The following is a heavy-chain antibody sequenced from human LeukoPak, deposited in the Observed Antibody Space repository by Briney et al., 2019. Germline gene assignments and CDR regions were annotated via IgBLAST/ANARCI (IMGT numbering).Heavy chain of an antibody. CDR1: GYTITGYY. D-gene: IGHD4-17*01. V-gene: IGHV1-2*02. CDR3: ARDDYGDSVGGAFEI. CDR2: INPHSGGT. J-gene: IGHJ3*02. Sequence: ASVKVSCKASGYTITGYYIHWVRQDPGRGLEWMGWINPHSGGTNYAQKFQGRVTMTMGTSISTAYMELSRLRSDDTAVYYCARDDYGDSVGGAFEIWGQGTMVTISS.